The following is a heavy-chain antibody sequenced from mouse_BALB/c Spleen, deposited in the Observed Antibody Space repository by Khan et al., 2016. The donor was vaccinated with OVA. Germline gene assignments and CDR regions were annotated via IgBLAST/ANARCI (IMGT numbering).Heavy chain of an antibody. CDR2: INPHIGET. J-gene: IGHJ2*01. CDR3: ARKNGSDFDY. CDR1: GYSFTGYF. D-gene: IGHD1-1*01. V-gene: IGHV1-20*02. Sequence: VQLKQSGPELVKPGTSVKISCKASGYSFTGYFMNWVMQSHGKSLEWIGRINPHIGETFYNQKFKGKATLTVDESSSTAHLELRSLESEDSAVYYCARKNGSDFDYWGQGTTLTVSS.